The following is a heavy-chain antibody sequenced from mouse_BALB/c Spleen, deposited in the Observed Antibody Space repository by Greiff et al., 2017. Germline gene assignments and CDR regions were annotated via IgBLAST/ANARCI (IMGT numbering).Heavy chain of an antibody. V-gene: IGHV5-6*01. CDR2: ISSGGSYT. Sequence: EVQGVESGGDLVKPGGSLKLSCAASGFTFSSYGMSWVRQTPDKRLEWVATISSGGSYTYYPDSVKGRFTISRDNAKNTLYLQMSSLKSEDTAMYYCARHEGAITTGAWFAYWGQGTLVTVSA. D-gene: IGHD2-4*01. CDR3: ARHEGAITTGAWFAY. CDR1: GFTFSSYG. J-gene: IGHJ3*01.